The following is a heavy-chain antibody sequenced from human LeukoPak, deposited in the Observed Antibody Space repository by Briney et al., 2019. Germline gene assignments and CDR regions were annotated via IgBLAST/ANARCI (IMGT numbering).Heavy chain of an antibody. J-gene: IGHJ4*02. D-gene: IGHD3-22*01. V-gene: IGHV3-23*01. CDR3: AKDIGSDDSSGYYYSLFDY. CDR1: GFTFSSYA. Sequence: GGSLRLSCAASGFTFSSYAMSWVRQAPGKGLEWVSAISGSGGSTYYADSVKGRFTISRDNSKNTLYLQMNSLRAEDTAVYYCAKDIGSDDSSGYYYSLFDYWGQGTLVTVSS. CDR2: ISGSGGST.